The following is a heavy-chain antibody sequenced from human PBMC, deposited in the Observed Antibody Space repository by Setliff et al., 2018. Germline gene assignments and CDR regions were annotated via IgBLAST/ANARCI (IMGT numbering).Heavy chain of an antibody. J-gene: IGHJ5*02. V-gene: IGHV4-39*07. CDR2: IYYSGST. CDR1: GGSISSSSYY. CDR3: ARASTYYNFWSGYYGDSTNWFDP. D-gene: IGHD3-3*01. Sequence: LSLTCTVSGGSISSSSYYWGWIRQPPGKGLEWIGSIYYSGSTYYNPSLKSRVTISVDTSKNQFSLKLSSVTAADTAVYYCARASTYYNFWSGYYGDSTNWFDPWGQGTQVTVSS.